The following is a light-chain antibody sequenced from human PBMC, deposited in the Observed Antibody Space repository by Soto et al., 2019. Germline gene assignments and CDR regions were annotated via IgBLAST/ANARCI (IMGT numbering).Light chain of an antibody. CDR3: QQYGSSPLYS. V-gene: IGKV3-20*01. Sequence: DIVLTQSPGTLSLSPGERAALSCTASHPLTGSTYLAWYQQKPGQAPRLLIYGASNRATGIPDRFSGSGSETDFTLTISRLEPEDFVVYYCQQYGSSPLYSFGQGTKLEIK. CDR2: GAS. J-gene: IGKJ2*03. CDR1: HPLTGSTY.